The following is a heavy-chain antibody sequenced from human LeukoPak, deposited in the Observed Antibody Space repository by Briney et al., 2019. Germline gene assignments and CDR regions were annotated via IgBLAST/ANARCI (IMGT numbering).Heavy chain of an antibody. V-gene: IGHV3-73*01. J-gene: IGHJ5*02. CDR2: IRSKANSYAT. CDR3: TRHSGSSGWYEWFDP. D-gene: IGHD6-19*01. CDR1: GFTFSGSA. Sequence: QPGGSLRLSCAASGFTFSGSAMHWVRQASGKGLEWVGRIRSKANSYATAYAASVEGRFTISRDDSKNTAYLQMNSLKTEDTAVYYCTRHSGSSGWYEWFDPWGQGTLVTVSS.